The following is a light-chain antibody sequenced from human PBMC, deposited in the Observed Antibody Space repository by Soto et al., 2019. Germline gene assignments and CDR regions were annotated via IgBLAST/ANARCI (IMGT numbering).Light chain of an antibody. CDR3: TSWTTSNSYG. Sequence: QSALTPPAAVSGSPAQSITIACTGTTSDVCGYNSVSWYQRSPGKAPKLMIFDVSNRPSGVSNRFSGSKSGNTASRTISGLQAEDEADYYCTSWTTSNSYGFGTGTKVTVL. J-gene: IGLJ1*01. CDR1: TSDVCGYNS. CDR2: DVS. V-gene: IGLV2-14*01.